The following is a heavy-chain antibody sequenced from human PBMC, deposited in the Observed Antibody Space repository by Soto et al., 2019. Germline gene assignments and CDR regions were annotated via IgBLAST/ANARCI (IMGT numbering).Heavy chain of an antibody. CDR1: GFTFSTYT. D-gene: IGHD3-10*01. Sequence: LRLSCAASGFTFSTYTMNWVRQAPGKGLEWISSISSGSSYIYYAGSVKGRFTISRDNAKNSLFLQMNSLRADDTAVYYCARDILSGGAYPDSWGEGTKVTVSS. V-gene: IGHV3-21*01. CDR2: ISSGSSYI. J-gene: IGHJ5*01. CDR3: ARDILSGGAYPDS.